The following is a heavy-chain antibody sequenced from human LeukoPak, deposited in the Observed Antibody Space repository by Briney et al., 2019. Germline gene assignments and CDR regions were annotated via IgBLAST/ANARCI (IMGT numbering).Heavy chain of an antibody. J-gene: IGHJ4*02. CDR3: ARGYSSSWLNYFDY. D-gene: IGHD6-13*01. V-gene: IGHV4-39*07. CDR1: GVAIRSGDYY. Sequence: PSETLSLTCTVSGVAIRSGDYYWGWIRQSPGKGLEWIGSMSSGGSTFYNPSLKSRVTISVDTSNNQFSLKLSSVTAADTAVYYCARGYSSSWLNYFDYWGQGTLVTVSS. CDR2: MSSGGST.